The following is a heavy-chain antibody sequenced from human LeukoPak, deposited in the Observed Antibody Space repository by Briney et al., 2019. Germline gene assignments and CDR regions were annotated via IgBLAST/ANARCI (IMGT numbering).Heavy chain of an antibody. CDR3: AREEDYGDYLDY. V-gene: IGHV1-8*03. J-gene: IGHJ4*02. CDR2: MNPNSGDT. CDR1: GYTFTSYD. D-gene: IGHD4-17*01. Sequence: GASVKVSRKASGYTFTSYDINWVRQATGQGLEWMGWMNPNSGDTGYAQKFQGRVTITRNTSISTAYMELSSLRSEDTAVYYCAREEDYGDYLDYWGQGTLVTVSS.